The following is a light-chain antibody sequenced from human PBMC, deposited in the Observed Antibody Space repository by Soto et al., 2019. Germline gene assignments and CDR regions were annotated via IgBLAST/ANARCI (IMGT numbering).Light chain of an antibody. Sequence: SYELTQPPSVSVAPGQTARMTCGGNNIGSKRVQWYQHKAGQAPVMVVYEDSDRPSGIPERFSGSNSGNTATLTISRVEAGDGADYYCQVLDSTSDLAVFGTGTKVTVL. CDR3: QVLDSTSDLAV. J-gene: IGLJ1*01. CDR1: NIGSKR. V-gene: IGLV3-21*02. CDR2: EDS.